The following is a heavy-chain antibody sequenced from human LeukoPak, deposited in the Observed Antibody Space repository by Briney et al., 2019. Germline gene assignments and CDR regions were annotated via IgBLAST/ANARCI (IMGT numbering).Heavy chain of an antibody. CDR1: GGSISSGSYY. CDR2: IYTSGST. Sequence: PSETLSLTCTVSGGSISSGSYYWSWIRQPAGKGLEWIGRIYTSGSTNYNPYLKSRVTISRDTSKNQFSLKLSSVTAADTAVYYCARDPYGDDFWSGCWSPWGQGTLVTVSS. D-gene: IGHD3-3*01. V-gene: IGHV4-61*02. CDR3: ARDPYGDDFWSGCWSP. J-gene: IGHJ5*02.